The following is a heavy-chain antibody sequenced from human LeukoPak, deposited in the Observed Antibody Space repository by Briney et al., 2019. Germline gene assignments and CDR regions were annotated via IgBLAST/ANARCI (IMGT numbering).Heavy chain of an antibody. D-gene: IGHD2-2*01. CDR3: ARGGVPYVYYFDY. V-gene: IGHV4-34*01. CDR2: INHSGST. Sequence: SETLSLTCAVYGGSFSGYYWSWIRQPPGKGLEWIGEINHSGSTNYNPSLKSRVTISVDTSKNQFSLKLSSVTAADTAVYYCARGGVPYVYYFDYWGQGTLVTVSS. CDR1: GGSFSGYY. J-gene: IGHJ4*02.